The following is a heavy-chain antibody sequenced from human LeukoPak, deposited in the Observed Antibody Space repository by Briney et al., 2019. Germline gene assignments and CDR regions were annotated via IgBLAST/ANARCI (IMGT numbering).Heavy chain of an antibody. CDR3: TTRRQDGW. CDR2: IKSKSDGGTI. V-gene: IGHV3-15*01. J-gene: IGHJ4*02. D-gene: IGHD2-15*01. CDR1: GFTFSDAW. Sequence: GGSLRLSCVGSGFTFSDAWMSWVRQAPGKGLEWVGRIKSKSDGGTIDYAAPVKGRFTISRDDSRNTLYLQTNSLKTEDAAVYYCTTRRQDGWWGQGTLVTVS.